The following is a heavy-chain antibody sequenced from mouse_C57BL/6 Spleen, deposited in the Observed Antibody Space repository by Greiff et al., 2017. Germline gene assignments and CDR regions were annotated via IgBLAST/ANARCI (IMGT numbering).Heavy chain of an antibody. Sequence: QVHVKQSGAELVRPGASVTLSCKASGYTFTDYEMHWVKQTPVHGLEWIGAIDPETGGTAYNQKFKGKAILTADKSSSTAYMELRSLTSEDSAVYYCTRGFYDYDGYFDVWGTGTTVTVSS. CDR2: IDPETGGT. J-gene: IGHJ1*03. CDR1: GYTFTDYE. V-gene: IGHV1-15*01. CDR3: TRGFYDYDGYFDV. D-gene: IGHD2-4*01.